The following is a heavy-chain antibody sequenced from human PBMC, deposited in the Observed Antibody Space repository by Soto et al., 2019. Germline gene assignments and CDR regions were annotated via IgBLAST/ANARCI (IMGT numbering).Heavy chain of an antibody. CDR3: ARQHDRGIGAAGLDY. CDR2: VNPNSGDT. V-gene: IGHV1-2*02. J-gene: IGHJ4*02. D-gene: IGHD6-13*01. CDR1: GYTFTAYY. Sequence: ASVKVSCKPSGYTFTAYYIHWVRQAPGQGLEWMGWVNPNSGDTTYAQNFQGRVTMTRDTSINTAYMELSRLRSDDTAVYYCARQHDRGIGAAGLDYWGQGTLVTVSS.